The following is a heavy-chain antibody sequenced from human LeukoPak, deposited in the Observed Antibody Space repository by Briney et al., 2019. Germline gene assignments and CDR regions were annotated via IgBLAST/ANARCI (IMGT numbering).Heavy chain of an antibody. J-gene: IGHJ6*03. D-gene: IGHD6-13*01. CDR3: ARDRRAAAGTSYYYYYYYMDV. CDR2: IIPIFGTA. Sequence: SVKVSCKASGGTFSSYAISWVRQAPGQGLEWMGGIIPIFGTANYAQKFQGRVPITTDESTSTAYMELSGLRSEDTAVYYCARDRRAAAGTSYYYYYYYMDVWGKGTTVTVSS. CDR1: GGTFSSYA. V-gene: IGHV1-69*05.